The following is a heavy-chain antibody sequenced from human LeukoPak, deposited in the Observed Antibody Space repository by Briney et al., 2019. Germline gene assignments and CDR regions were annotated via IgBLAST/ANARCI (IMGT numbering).Heavy chain of an antibody. D-gene: IGHD2-2*01. V-gene: IGHV3-21*01. CDR2: ISSSSSYI. CDR1: GFTFSSYS. Sequence: GGSLRLSCAASGFTFSSYSMNWVRQAPGEGLEWVSSISSSSSYIYYADSVKGRFTISRDNAKNSLYLQMNSLRAEDTAVYYCARTNLELGYCSSTSCPRIANGFDPWGQGTLVTVSS. J-gene: IGHJ5*02. CDR3: ARTNLELGYCSSTSCPRIANGFDP.